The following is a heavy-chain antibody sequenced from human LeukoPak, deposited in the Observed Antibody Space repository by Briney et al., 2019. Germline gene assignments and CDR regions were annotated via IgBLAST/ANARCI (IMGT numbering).Heavy chain of an antibody. CDR3: ARVEGYYDSSGYHTGYFQH. CDR2: INHSGST. D-gene: IGHD3-22*01. V-gene: IGHV4-34*01. J-gene: IGHJ1*01. Sequence: SETLSLTCAVYGGSFSGYYWSWIRQPPGKGLEWIGEINHSGSTNCNPSLKSRVTISVDTSKNQFSLKLSSVTAADTAVYYCARVEGYYDSSGYHTGYFQHWGQGTLVTVSS. CDR1: GGSFSGYY.